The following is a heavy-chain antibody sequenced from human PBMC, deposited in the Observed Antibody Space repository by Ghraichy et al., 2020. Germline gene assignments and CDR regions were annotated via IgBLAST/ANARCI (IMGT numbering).Heavy chain of an antibody. CDR3: ARDPAHIARYYFDY. V-gene: IGHV3-33*01. Sequence: GGSLRLSCAASGFTFSSYGMHWVRQAPGKGLEWVAVIWYDGSNKYYADSVKGRFTISRDNSKNTLYLQMNSLRAEDTAVYYCARDPAHIARYYFDYWGQGTLVTVSS. J-gene: IGHJ4*02. D-gene: IGHD5-12*01. CDR1: GFTFSSYG. CDR2: IWYDGSNK.